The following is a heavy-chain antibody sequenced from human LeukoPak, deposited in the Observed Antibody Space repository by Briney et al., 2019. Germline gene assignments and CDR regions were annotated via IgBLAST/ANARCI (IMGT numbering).Heavy chain of an antibody. CDR3: ARDFHDSSGYFDFDY. Sequence: GGSLRLSCAASGFTFSDYYMSWIRQAPGKGLQWVSYISSSGSTIYYADSVKGRFTISRDNAKNSLYLQMNSLRAEDTAVYYCARDFHDSSGYFDFDYWGQGTLVTVSS. D-gene: IGHD3-22*01. CDR1: GFTFSDYY. CDR2: ISSSGSTI. J-gene: IGHJ4*02. V-gene: IGHV3-11*04.